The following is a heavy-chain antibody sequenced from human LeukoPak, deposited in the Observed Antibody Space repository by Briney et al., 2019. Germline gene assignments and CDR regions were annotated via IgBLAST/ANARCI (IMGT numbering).Heavy chain of an antibody. V-gene: IGHV1-69*04. J-gene: IGHJ4*02. CDR2: IIPILGIA. CDR1: GGTFSSYA. D-gene: IGHD5-18*01. CDR3: AKPSGYSYGFDY. Sequence: GASVKVSCKASGGTFSSYAISWVRQAPGQGLEWMGRIIPILGIANYAQKFQGRVTITADKSTSTAYMELSSLRSEDTAVYYCAKPSGYSYGFDYWGQGTLVTVSS.